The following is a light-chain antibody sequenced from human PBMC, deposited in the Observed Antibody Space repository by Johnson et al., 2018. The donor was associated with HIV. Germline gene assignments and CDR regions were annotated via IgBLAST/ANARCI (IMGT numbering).Light chain of an antibody. CDR1: SSNIGNKY. V-gene: IGLV1-51*02. CDR2: ENT. CDR3: GTWDTRLIAYV. Sequence: QLVLTQPPSVSAAPGQKVTISCSGSSSNIGNKYVSWYQQLPGTAPKLLIYENTKRPSGIPDRFSGSKSDTSATLGITGLQTGDEADYYCGTWDTRLIAYVFGTETKVTVL. J-gene: IGLJ1*01.